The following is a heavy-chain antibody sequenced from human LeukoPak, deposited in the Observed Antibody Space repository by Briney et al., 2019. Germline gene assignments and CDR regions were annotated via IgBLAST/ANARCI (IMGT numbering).Heavy chain of an antibody. Sequence: PSETLSLTCTVSGGSISNYYWSWIRQPPGKGLEWIGYIYYSGSTNYNPSVKSRVTISVDTSKNQFSLKLSSVTAADTAVYYCARTVAAAARAHYYYYMDVWGKGTTVTVSS. CDR1: GGSISNYY. V-gene: IGHV4-59*01. CDR3: ARTVAAAARAHYYYYMDV. J-gene: IGHJ6*03. CDR2: IYYSGST. D-gene: IGHD6-13*01.